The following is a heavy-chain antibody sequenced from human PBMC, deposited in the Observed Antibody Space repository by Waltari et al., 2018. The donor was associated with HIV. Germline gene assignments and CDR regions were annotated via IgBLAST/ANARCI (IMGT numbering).Heavy chain of an antibody. V-gene: IGHV1-18*01. J-gene: IGHJ4*02. Sequence: QVQVVQSGAEVKKPGASVKVSCKASGYTFSSYGISWVRQAPGQGLEWRGWITANNVNTDYEQKLQGRVTMTPDTSTSTAYMELRSLRSDDTAVYYCARASGSSSAPRWVYWGQGTLVNVSS. CDR3: ARASGSSSAPRWVY. CDR1: GYTFSSYG. CDR2: ITANNVNT. D-gene: IGHD6-6*01.